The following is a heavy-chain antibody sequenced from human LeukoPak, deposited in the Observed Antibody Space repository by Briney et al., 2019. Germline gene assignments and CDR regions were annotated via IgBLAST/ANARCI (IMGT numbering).Heavy chain of an antibody. V-gene: IGHV1-8*01. CDR3: ARGGWFGERNAFDI. J-gene: IGHJ3*02. Sequence: ASVKVSCKASGYTFTSYDINWVRQATGQGLEWMGWMSPNSGNTGYVQKFQGRVTMTRNTSISTVYMELSSLRSEDTAVYYCARGGWFGERNAFDIWGQGTMVTVSS. CDR2: MSPNSGNT. CDR1: GYTFTSYD. D-gene: IGHD3-10*01.